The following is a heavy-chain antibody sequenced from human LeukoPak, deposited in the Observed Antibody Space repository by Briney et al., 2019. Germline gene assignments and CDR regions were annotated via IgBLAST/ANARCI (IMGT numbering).Heavy chain of an antibody. CDR3: ARAPGDVVVPAAMFGY. Sequence: SETLSLTCAVYGGSFSGYYWSWIRQPPGKGLEWIGEINHSGSTNYNPSLKSRVTISVDTSKNQFSLKLSSVTAADTAVYYCARAPGDVVVPAAMFGYWGQGTLVTVSS. V-gene: IGHV4-34*01. J-gene: IGHJ4*02. CDR2: INHSGST. CDR1: GGSFSGYY. D-gene: IGHD2-2*01.